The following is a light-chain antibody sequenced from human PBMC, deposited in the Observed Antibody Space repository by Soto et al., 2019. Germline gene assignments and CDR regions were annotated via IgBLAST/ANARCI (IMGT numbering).Light chain of an antibody. CDR2: KGT. CDR3: CSSAPESTYV. V-gene: IGLV2-23*01. J-gene: IGLJ1*01. CDR1: DSDVGAYNS. Sequence: QSALAQPASVSGSPGQSITTSCTGTDSDVGAYNSVSWYQQHPHKAPRLIIYKGTRRPSGISYRFSGSTSGNAASLTISALQADDEADYFCCSSAPESTYVFGTGTKVTVL.